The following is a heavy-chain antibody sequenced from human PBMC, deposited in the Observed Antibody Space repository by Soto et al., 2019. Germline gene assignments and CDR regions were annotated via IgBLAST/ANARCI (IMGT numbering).Heavy chain of an antibody. CDR1: GFTFSSYS. V-gene: IGHV3-21*01. J-gene: IGHJ5*02. D-gene: IGHD3-22*01. CDR2: ISSSSSYI. CDR3: ARDRDQYYDSSGYYPYNWFDP. Sequence: GGSMRVSCAASGFTFSSYSMNWVRQALGKGLEWVSSISSSSSYIYYADSVKGRFTISRDNAKNSLYLQMNSLRAEDTAVYYCARDRDQYYDSSGYYPYNWFDPWGQGTLVTVSS.